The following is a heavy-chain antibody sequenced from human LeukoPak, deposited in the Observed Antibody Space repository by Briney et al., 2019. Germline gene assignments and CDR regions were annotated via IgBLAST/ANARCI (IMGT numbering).Heavy chain of an antibody. CDR1: GYTFTGYY. CDR2: INPNSGGT. Sequence: APVKVSCKASGYTFTGYYMHWVRQAPGQGLEWMGWINPNSGGTNYAQKFQGRATMTRDTSISTAYMELSRLRSDDTAVYYCARVSVAATGVRDYWGQGTLVTVSS. J-gene: IGHJ4*02. D-gene: IGHD6-19*01. V-gene: IGHV1-2*02. CDR3: ARVSVAATGVRDY.